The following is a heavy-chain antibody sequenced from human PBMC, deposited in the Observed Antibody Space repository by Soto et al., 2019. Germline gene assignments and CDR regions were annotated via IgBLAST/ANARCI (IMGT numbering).Heavy chain of an antibody. J-gene: IGHJ4*02. CDR2: IGAAGSIT. CDR3: AREQTAAGPTAVDY. V-gene: IGHV3-74*01. Sequence: VQLVESGGGLVQPGGSLRLSCAASGFTFSTYWMHWVRQTPGKGLVWVSCIGAAGSITTYADSVKGRFTISRDNAKNTLYLQMNSLRAEDTAVYYCAREQTAAGPTAVDYCGQGTLVTVSS. CDR1: GFTFSTYW. D-gene: IGHD6-13*01.